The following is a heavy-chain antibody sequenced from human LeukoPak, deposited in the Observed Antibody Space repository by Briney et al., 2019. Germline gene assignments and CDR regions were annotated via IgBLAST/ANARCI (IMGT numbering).Heavy chain of an antibody. Sequence: PGGSLRLSCAASGFPFSSYAMSWVRQAPGKGLEWVSVISGSGGSTYYADSVKGRFTISRDNSKNTLYLQMNSLRAEDTAVYYCVEGIRTLDYWGQGTLVTVSS. CDR3: VEGIRTLDY. J-gene: IGHJ4*02. CDR2: ISGSGGST. V-gene: IGHV3-23*01. D-gene: IGHD5-18*01. CDR1: GFPFSSYA.